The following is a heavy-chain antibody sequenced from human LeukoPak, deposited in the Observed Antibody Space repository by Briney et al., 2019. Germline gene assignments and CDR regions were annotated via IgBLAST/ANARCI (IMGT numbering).Heavy chain of an antibody. Sequence: GESLKISCKGSGYNFTSYWIGWVRQMPGKGLEWMGIIYPGDSDTRYSPSFQGQVTISADKSISTAYLQWSSLKASDTAMYYCGRSSYYYDSSGYYFHYGMDVWGQGTTVTVSS. D-gene: IGHD3-22*01. CDR2: IYPGDSDT. J-gene: IGHJ6*02. CDR1: GYNFTSYW. CDR3: GRSSYYYDSSGYYFHYGMDV. V-gene: IGHV5-51*01.